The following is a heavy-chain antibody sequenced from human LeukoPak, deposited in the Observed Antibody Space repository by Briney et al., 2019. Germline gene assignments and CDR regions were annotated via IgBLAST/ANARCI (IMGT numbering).Heavy chain of an antibody. Sequence: PGGSLRLSCAASGFTFSDYYMSWIRQAPGKGLEWVSYVSTSSRYINYADSVKGRFTISRDNAKNSLYLQMNSLRTEDTAVYYCAKLHSLQYSPEYWGQGTLVTVSS. J-gene: IGHJ4*02. CDR3: AKLHSLQYSPEY. CDR2: VSTSSRYI. V-gene: IGHV3-11*03. D-gene: IGHD6-6*01. CDR1: GFTFSDYY.